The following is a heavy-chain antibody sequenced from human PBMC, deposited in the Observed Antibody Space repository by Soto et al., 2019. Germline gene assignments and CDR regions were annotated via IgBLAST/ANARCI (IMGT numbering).Heavy chain of an antibody. J-gene: IGHJ4*02. V-gene: IGHV1-18*01. Sequence: QVQLVQSGAEVKKPGASVKVSCKASGYTFTSYGISWVRQAPGQGLEWMGWISAYNGNTNYAQKLQGRFTMTTDTSTSTTYMELRSLRSDDTAVYYCARDRFLECFQSPPLGYWGQGTLVTVSS. CDR1: GYTFTSYG. D-gene: IGHD3-3*01. CDR2: ISAYNGNT. CDR3: ARDRFLECFQSPPLGY.